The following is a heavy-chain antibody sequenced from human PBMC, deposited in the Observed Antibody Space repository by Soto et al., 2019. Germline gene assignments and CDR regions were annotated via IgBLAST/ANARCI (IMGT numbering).Heavy chain of an antibody. J-gene: IGHJ6*02. CDR2: ISAYNGNT. V-gene: IGHV1-18*01. CDR3: ARDQGRDTGSVNMYGMVV. D-gene: IGHD3-9*01. CDR1: GYTFTSYG. Sequence: ASVKVSCKASGYTFTSYGISWVRQAPGQGLEWMGWISAYNGNTNYAQQLQGRVTMTTDTSTSTAHMELRSLRSDDTAVYYCARDQGRDTGSVNMYGMVVWCPGTTENVSS.